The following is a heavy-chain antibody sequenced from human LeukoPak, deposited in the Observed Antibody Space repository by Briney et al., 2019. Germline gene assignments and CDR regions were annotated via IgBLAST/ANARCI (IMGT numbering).Heavy chain of an antibody. Sequence: GSSVKVSCKASGGTFSSYAISCVRQAPGQGLEWLGGIIPIFGTANYAQKFQGRVTITADESTSTAYMELSSLRSEDTAVYYCARAEQWLAPDFDLWGRGTLVTVSS. CDR2: IIPIFGTA. J-gene: IGHJ2*01. V-gene: IGHV1-69*01. CDR3: ARAEQWLAPDFDL. CDR1: GGTFSSYA. D-gene: IGHD6-19*01.